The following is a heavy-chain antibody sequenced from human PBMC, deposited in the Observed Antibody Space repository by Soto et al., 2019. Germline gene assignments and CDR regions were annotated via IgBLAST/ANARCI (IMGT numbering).Heavy chain of an antibody. CDR1: GGSISSYY. J-gene: IGHJ5*02. D-gene: IGHD6-13*01. CDR2: IYYSGST. Sequence: PSETLSLTCTVSGGSISSYYWSWIRQPPGKGLEWIGYIYYSGSTNYNPSLKSRVTISVDTSKNQFSLKLSSVTAADTAVYYCARAVAAAGKVWWFDPWGQGTLLTVSS. V-gene: IGHV4-59*01. CDR3: ARAVAAAGKVWWFDP.